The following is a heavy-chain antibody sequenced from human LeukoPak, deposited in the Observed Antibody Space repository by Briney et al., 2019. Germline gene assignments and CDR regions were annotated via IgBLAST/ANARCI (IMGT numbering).Heavy chain of an antibody. D-gene: IGHD2/OR15-2a*01. J-gene: IGHJ6*03. CDR1: GGSISTSAFY. Sequence: SETLSLTCTVSGGSISTSAFYWGWIRQPPGKGLEWIGSIYDSGNEFYNPSLKSRVTISADTSKNQFSLKLNSVTAADTAMYYCARQISDYYYYYMDVWGEGITVPVSS. CDR3: ARQISDYYYYYMDV. V-gene: IGHV4-39*01. CDR2: IYDSGNE.